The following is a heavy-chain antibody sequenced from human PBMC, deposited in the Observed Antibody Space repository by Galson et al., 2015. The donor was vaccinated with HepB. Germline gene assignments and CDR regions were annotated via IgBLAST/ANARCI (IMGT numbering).Heavy chain of an antibody. CDR1: GFTFSSYG. V-gene: IGHV3-30*18. CDR2: ISYDGSNK. Sequence: LRLSCAASGFTFSSYGMHWVRQAPGKGLEWVAVISYDGSNKYYADSVKGRFTISRDNSKNTLYLQMNSLRAEDTAVYYCAKGLEQQLEPAEYFQHWGQGTLVTVSS. D-gene: IGHD6-13*01. J-gene: IGHJ1*01. CDR3: AKGLEQQLEPAEYFQH.